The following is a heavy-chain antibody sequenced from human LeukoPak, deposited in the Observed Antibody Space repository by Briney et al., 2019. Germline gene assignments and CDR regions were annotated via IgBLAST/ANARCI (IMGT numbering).Heavy chain of an antibody. D-gene: IGHD4-17*01. Sequence: SETLSLTCTVSGGSISSSSYYWGWIRQPPGKGLEWIGSSYYSGSTYYNPALSSLITISVDTSKNQFPLMLSSITAADTAVYYCARLSDGDYFDYWGQGTLVTVSS. J-gene: IGHJ4*02. CDR1: GGSISSSSYY. CDR3: ARLSDGDYFDY. V-gene: IGHV4-39*01. CDR2: SYYSGST.